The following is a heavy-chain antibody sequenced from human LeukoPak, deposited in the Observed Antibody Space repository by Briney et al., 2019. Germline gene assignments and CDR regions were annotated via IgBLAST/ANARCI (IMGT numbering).Heavy chain of an antibody. D-gene: IGHD2-2*01. Sequence: SETLSLTCTVSGGSISSSSYYWGWIRQPPGKGLEWIGSIYYSGSTYYNPSLKSRVTISVDTSKNQFSLKLSSVTAADTAVYYCARGGGVCSSTSCYSHAFDIWGQGTMVTVSS. CDR1: GGSISSSSYY. J-gene: IGHJ3*02. V-gene: IGHV4-39*07. CDR3: ARGGGVCSSTSCYSHAFDI. CDR2: IYYSGST.